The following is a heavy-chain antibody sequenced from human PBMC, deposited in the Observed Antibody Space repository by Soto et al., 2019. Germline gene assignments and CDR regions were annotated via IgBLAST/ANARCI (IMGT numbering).Heavy chain of an antibody. V-gene: IGHV3-30-3*01. D-gene: IGHD2-2*03. CDR1: GFTFSSYA. J-gene: IGHJ5*02. Sequence: QVQLVESGGGVVQPGRSLRLSCAASGFTFSSYAMHWVRQAPGKGLEWVAVISYAGSNKYYADSVKGRFTISRDNSTNTLYLQMNSLRSEATAVDYCARGVDIVLVPAATADWFDPWGQGTLVTVSS. CDR3: ARGVDIVLVPAATADWFDP. CDR2: ISYAGSNK.